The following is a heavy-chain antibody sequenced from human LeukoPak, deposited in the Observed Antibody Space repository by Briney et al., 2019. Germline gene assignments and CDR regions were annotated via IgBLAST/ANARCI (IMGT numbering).Heavy chain of an antibody. J-gene: IGHJ4*02. Sequence: GGSLRLSCAASGFTFSSYGMHWVRQAPGKGLEWVAVIWYDGSNKYYADSVKGRFPTSRDNSKNTLYLQMNSLRAEDTAVYYCARDWDTAMVYYFDYWGQGTLVTVSS. CDR2: IWYDGSNK. CDR3: ARDWDTAMVYYFDY. V-gene: IGHV3-33*01. CDR1: GFTFSSYG. D-gene: IGHD5-18*01.